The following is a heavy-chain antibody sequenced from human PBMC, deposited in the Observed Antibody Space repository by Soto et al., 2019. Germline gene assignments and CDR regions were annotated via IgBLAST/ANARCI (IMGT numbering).Heavy chain of an antibody. Sequence: SETLSLTCTVSGGSISSSSYYWGWSRQPPGKGLEWIGSIYYSGSTYYNPSLKSRVTISVDTSKNQFSLKLSSVTAADTAVYYCARHTGYSSSWLPTVLDYFDYWGQGTLVTVSS. V-gene: IGHV4-39*01. J-gene: IGHJ4*02. D-gene: IGHD6-13*01. CDR2: IYYSGST. CDR3: ARHTGYSSSWLPTVLDYFDY. CDR1: GGSISSSSYY.